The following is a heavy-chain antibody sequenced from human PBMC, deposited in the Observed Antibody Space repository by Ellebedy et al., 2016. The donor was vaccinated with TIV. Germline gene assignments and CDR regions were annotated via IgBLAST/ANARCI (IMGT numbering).Heavy chain of an antibody. D-gene: IGHD5-18*01. J-gene: IGHJ4*02. CDR2: INQNGSKI. Sequence: GGSLRLSXAGSGFTFTNYWMNWVRQAPGKGLEWVANINQNGSKIYYVDSVKGRFTISRDNAKNSLCLQMNSLRAEDTAVYYCVRDKSSGSTYGSHFDYWGQGSLVTVSS. V-gene: IGHV3-7*01. CDR1: GFTFTNYW. CDR3: VRDKSSGSTYGSHFDY.